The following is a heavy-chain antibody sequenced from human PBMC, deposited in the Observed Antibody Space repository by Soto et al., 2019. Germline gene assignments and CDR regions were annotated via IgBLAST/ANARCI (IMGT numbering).Heavy chain of an antibody. Sequence: GGSLRLSCAGSGFPFSRYSMNWVRQAPGKGLEWVSYISSSSSTIYYADSVKGRFTISRDNAKNSLYLQMNSLRDEDTAVYYCARDFGDIVVVPAADSEGYYYYYGMDVWGQGTTVTVSS. CDR2: ISSSSSTI. CDR1: GFPFSRYS. J-gene: IGHJ6*02. V-gene: IGHV3-48*02. CDR3: ARDFGDIVVVPAADSEGYYYYYGMDV. D-gene: IGHD2-2*01.